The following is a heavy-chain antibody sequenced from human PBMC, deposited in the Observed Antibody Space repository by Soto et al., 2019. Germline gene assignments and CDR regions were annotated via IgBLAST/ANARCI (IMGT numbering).Heavy chain of an antibody. V-gene: IGHV4-61*01. CDR1: GGSVSSGSYY. CDR3: ARNMNDQPYLRHYYYYYGMDV. J-gene: IGHJ6*02. CDR2: IYYSGST. Sequence: SETLSLTCTVSGGSVSSGSYYWSWIRQPPGKGLEWIGYIYYSGSTNYNPSLKSRVTISVDTSKNQFSLKLSSVTAADTAVYYCARNMNDQPYLRHYYYYYGMDVWGQGTTVTVSS. D-gene: IGHD3-16*01.